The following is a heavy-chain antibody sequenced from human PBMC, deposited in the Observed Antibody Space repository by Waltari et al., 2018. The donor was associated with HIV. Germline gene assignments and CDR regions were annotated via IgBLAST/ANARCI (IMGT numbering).Heavy chain of an antibody. J-gene: IGHJ3*02. Sequence: VHQRQWGAGLLQPSETRAPTCTVDGCPFTDDYWTWIRQSQRKGLEWIGEIDHRGGTNYNPSLRSRITISFDMSNNQFSLRLTSVTPSDSAVYFCARGTKPAPYNGWPRGAFDIWGQGTVVTVSS. CDR1: GCPFTDDY. V-gene: IGHV4-34*01. D-gene: IGHD5-12*01. CDR2: IDHRGGT. CDR3: ARGTKPAPYNGWPRGAFDI.